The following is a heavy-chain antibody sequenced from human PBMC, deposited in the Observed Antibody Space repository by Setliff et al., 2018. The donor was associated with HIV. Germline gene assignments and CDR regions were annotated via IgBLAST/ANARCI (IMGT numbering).Heavy chain of an antibody. CDR3: ARTARVFDF. V-gene: IGHV4-4*09. CDR1: DDSITGYY. J-gene: IGHJ4*02. Sequence: PSETLSLTCTVSDDSITGYYWSWIRQSPGKGLQCIGHIFESGGTNYNPSLRSRVTISMDTSKRQFSLTLTSVTAADTAVYYCARTARVFDFWGQGILVTVSS. CDR2: IFESGGT.